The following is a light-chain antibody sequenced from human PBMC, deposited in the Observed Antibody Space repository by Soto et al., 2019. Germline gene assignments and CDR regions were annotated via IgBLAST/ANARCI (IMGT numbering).Light chain of an antibody. CDR2: ENY. CDR1: SSNIGSYS. J-gene: IGLJ2*01. Sequence: QSALTQPPSESAAPGQKVTISCSGSSSNIGSYSVSWYQQLPGTAPKLLIYENYERPSGIPDRFSGSKSGTSATLGITGLQTGDEADYYCGAWDGSLTGGVFGGGTKLTVL. CDR3: GAWDGSLTGGV. V-gene: IGLV1-51*02.